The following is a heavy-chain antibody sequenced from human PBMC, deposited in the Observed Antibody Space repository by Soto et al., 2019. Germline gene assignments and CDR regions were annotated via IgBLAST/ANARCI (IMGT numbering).Heavy chain of an antibody. Sequence: LRLSCAASGLTFSDFAMSWVRQAPGKGLELVSAISGSGVKTYYADSVKVRFNISRDSSKNTLFLTMNSLRADDTAVYYCAKGIKWELPLDSGGQGTLVTVSS. J-gene: IGHJ4*02. CDR2: ISGSGVKT. CDR3: AKGIKWELPLDS. V-gene: IGHV3-23*01. CDR1: GLTFSDFA. D-gene: IGHD1-26*01.